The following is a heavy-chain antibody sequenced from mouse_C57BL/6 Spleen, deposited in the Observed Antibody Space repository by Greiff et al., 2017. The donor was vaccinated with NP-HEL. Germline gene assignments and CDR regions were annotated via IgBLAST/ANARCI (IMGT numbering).Heavy chain of an antibody. CDR3: ARSEKGYAMDY. V-gene: IGHV3-1*01. J-gene: IGHJ4*01. CDR2: ISYSGST. CDR1: GYSITSGYD. Sequence: EVKLQESGPGMVKPSQSLSLTCTVTGYSITSGYDWHWIRHFPGNKLGWMGYISYSGSTNYNPSLKSRISITHDTSKNHFFLKLNSVTTEDTATYYCARSEKGYAMDYWGQGTSVTVSS.